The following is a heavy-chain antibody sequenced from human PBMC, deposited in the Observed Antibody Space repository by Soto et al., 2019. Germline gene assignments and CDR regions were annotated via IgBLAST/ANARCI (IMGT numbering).Heavy chain of an antibody. V-gene: IGHV1-18*01. CDR3: ARDIVGATTTVLDWFDP. CDR1: GYTFTSYG. J-gene: IGHJ5*02. D-gene: IGHD1-26*01. Sequence: ASVKVSCKASGYTFTSYGISWVRQAPGQGLEWMGWISAYNGNTNYARKLQGRVTMTTDTSTSTAYMELRSLRSDDTAVYYCARDIVGATTTVLDWFDPWGQGTLVTVSS. CDR2: ISAYNGNT.